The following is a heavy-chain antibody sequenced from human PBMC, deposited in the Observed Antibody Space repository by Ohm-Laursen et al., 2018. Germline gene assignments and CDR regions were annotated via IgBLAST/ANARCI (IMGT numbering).Heavy chain of an antibody. Sequence: SLRLSCTASGFTVSSHYMSWVRQAPGKGLEWVAVIQSSGGTYYADSVKGTFTISRDNSKNTLYLQMGSLTTEDMAIYYCARGFTIARTGADYWGQGTLVTVSS. J-gene: IGHJ4*02. CDR1: GFTVSSHY. CDR3: ARGFTIARTGADY. CDR2: IQSSGGT. V-gene: IGHV3-66*01. D-gene: IGHD1-26*01.